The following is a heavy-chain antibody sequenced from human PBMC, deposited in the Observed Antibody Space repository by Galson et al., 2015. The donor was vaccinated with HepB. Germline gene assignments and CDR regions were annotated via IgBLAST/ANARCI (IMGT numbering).Heavy chain of an antibody. CDR1: GFSLSTSGVG. J-gene: IGHJ5*02. Sequence: PALVKPTQALTLTCTFSGFSLSTSGVGVGWIRQPPGKALEWLALIYWDDDKRYSPSLKSRLTITKDTSKNQVVLTMTNMDPVDTATYYCAHSRGGIDYGDYNTKNNWFDPWGQGTLVTVSS. CDR2: IYWDDDK. D-gene: IGHD4-17*01. V-gene: IGHV2-5*02. CDR3: AHSRGGIDYGDYNTKNNWFDP.